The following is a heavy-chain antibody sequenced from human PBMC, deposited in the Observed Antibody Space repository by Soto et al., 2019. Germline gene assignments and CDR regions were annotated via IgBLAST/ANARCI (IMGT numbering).Heavy chain of an antibody. V-gene: IGHV4-34*01. CDR3: ARGFPFGELSYFDY. CDR2: INHSGST. D-gene: IGHD3-10*01. J-gene: IGHJ4*02. CDR1: GGSFSGYY. Sequence: SETLSLTCAVYGGSFSGYYWSWIRQPPGKGLEWIGEINHSGSTNYNPSLKSRVTISVDTSKNQFSLKLSSVTAADTAVYYCARGFPFGELSYFDYWGQGTLVTVSS.